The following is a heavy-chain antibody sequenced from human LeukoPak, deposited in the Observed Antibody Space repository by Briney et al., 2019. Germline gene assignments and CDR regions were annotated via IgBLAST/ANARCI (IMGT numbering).Heavy chain of an antibody. D-gene: IGHD3-10*02. CDR3: AELGITMIGGV. Sequence: GGSLRLSCAASGFTFSSYWMHWVRQVPGKGLMWVSYINNDGSATAYADSVKGRFTISRDNAKNSLYLQMNSLRAEDTAVYYCAELGITMIGGVWGKGTTVTISS. CDR1: GFTFSSYW. J-gene: IGHJ6*04. CDR2: INNDGSAT. V-gene: IGHV3-74*01.